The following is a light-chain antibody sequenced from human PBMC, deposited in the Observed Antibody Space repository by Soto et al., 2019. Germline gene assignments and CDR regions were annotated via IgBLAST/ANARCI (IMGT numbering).Light chain of an antibody. CDR2: GAS. Sequence: EIVLTQSPGTLSLPLLESATLSYRPRQSVSSSYLAWYQQKPGQAPRLLIYGASSRATGIPDRFSGSGSGTDFTLTISRLEAEDFAVYYCQQYGSSPEWTFGQGTKVDIK. V-gene: IGKV3-20*01. J-gene: IGKJ1*01. CDR3: QQYGSSPEWT. CDR1: QSVSSSY.